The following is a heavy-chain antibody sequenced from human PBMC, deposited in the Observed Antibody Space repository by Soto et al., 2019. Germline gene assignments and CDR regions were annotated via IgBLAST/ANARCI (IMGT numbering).Heavy chain of an antibody. D-gene: IGHD3-22*01. Sequence: ASVKVSCKASGGTFSSYAISWVRQAPGQGLEWMGGIIPIFGTANYAQKFQGRVTITADESTSTAYMELSSLRSEDTAVYYCASVHYYDSSGYLARPVYYFEYGGPGALLDVST. CDR1: GGTFSSYA. CDR2: IIPIFGTA. J-gene: IGHJ4*02. V-gene: IGHV1-69*13. CDR3: ASVHYYDSSGYLARPVYYFEY.